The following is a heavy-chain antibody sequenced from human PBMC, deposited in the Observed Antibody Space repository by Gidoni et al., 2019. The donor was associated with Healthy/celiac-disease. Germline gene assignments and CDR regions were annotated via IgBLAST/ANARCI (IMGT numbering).Heavy chain of an antibody. D-gene: IGHD3-3*01. CDR2: ISSSGSTI. V-gene: IGHV3-48*03. Sequence: EVQLVESGGGLVQPGGSLRLSCAASGFTFSSYEMNWVRQAPGKGLEWVSYISSSGSTIYYADSVKGRFTISRDNAKNSLYLQMNSLRAEDTAVYYCARAHYDFWSGYPGTFDYWGQGTLVTVSS. CDR3: ARAHYDFWSGYPGTFDY. CDR1: GFTFSSYE. J-gene: IGHJ4*02.